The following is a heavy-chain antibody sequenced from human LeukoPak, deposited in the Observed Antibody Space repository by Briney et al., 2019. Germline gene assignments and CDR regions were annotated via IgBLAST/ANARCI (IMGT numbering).Heavy chain of an antibody. J-gene: IGHJ6*04. D-gene: IGHD3-10*01. Sequence: GASVKVSCKASGYTFTSYGISWVRQAPGQGLEWMGWISAYNGNTNYAQKLQGRVTMTEDTSTDTAYMELSSLRSEDTAVYYCATPSGRPLKSGVNRIGEFSYYYYGMDVWGKGTTVTVSS. V-gene: IGHV1-18*04. CDR1: GYTFTSYG. CDR2: ISAYNGNT. CDR3: ATPSGRPLKSGVNRIGEFSYYYYGMDV.